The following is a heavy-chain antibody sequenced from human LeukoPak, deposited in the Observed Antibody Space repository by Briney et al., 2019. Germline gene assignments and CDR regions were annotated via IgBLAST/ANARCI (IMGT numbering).Heavy chain of an antibody. J-gene: IGHJ5*02. V-gene: IGHV1-2*02. CDR3: ARDVGGVRRFDP. CDR2: IDSKSGAT. Sequence: GASVKVSCKASGYTFADYYLHWVRQAPGQGLEWMGWIDSKSGATHYEQKFQGTVTMTRDTSITTVYLELSSLKFDDTAVYCCARDVGGVRRFDPWGQGTLVTVSS. CDR1: GYTFADYY. D-gene: IGHD1-26*01.